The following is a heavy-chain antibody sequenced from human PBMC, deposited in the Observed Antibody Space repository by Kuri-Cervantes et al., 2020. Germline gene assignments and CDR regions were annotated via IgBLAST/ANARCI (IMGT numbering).Heavy chain of an antibody. CDR1: GFTFSTSV. J-gene: IGHJ4*02. CDR3: AKYDRKLVPAASFDY. V-gene: IGHV3-30*07. D-gene: IGHD2-2*01. Sequence: GGSLRLSCAASGFTFSTSVIHWVRQAPDKGLEWLAVMAHDDENNKSYADSVKGRFTISRDNSKNTLYLQMNSLRAEDTAVYYCAKYDRKLVPAASFDYWGQGTLVTVSS. CDR2: MAHDDENNK.